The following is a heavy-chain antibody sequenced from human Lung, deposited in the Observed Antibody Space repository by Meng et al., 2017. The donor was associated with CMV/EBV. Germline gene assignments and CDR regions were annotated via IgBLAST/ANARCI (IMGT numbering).Heavy chain of an antibody. CDR3: ARGTGTTQHYFDY. J-gene: IGHJ4*02. Sequence: SETLSLXCTISRAPISSFYWSWIRQPPGKGLQWIGYVSDSGSAKYNPSLESRGTISRDRSRNQFYLNLNSVTAADTAMYFCARGTGTTQHYFDYWGQGMLVTVSS. CDR2: VSDSGSA. V-gene: IGHV4-59*01. D-gene: IGHD1-1*01. CDR1: RAPISSFY.